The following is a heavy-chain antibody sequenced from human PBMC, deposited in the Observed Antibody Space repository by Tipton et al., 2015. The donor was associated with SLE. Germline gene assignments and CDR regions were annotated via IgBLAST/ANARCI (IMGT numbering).Heavy chain of an antibody. CDR1: GFTFSSYW. J-gene: IGHJ6*02. CDR2: IKQDGSEK. V-gene: IGHV3-7*01. D-gene: IGHD6-13*01. Sequence: VQLVQSGGGLVQPGGSLRLSCAASGFTFSSYWMSWVRQAPGKGLEWVANIKQDGSEKYYGDSVKGRFTISRDNAKNSLYLQMNSLRAEDTAVYYCARDNPIAGDGMDVWGQGTTVTVSS. CDR3: ARDNPIAGDGMDV.